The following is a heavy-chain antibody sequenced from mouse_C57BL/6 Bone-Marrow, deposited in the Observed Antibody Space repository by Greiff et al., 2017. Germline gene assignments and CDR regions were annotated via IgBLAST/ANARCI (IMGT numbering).Heavy chain of an antibody. CDR2: IDPEDGET. J-gene: IGHJ4*01. Sequence: VQLKESGAELVKPGASVKLSCTASGFNIKDYYMHWVKQRTEQGLEWIGRIDPEDGETKYAPKFQGKATITADTSSNTAYLQLSSLTSEDTAAYYCARSGDYGDGTIYYAMDYWGQGTSVTVSS. V-gene: IGHV14-2*01. CDR1: GFNIKDYY. CDR3: ARSGDYGDGTIYYAMDY. D-gene: IGHD2-4*01.